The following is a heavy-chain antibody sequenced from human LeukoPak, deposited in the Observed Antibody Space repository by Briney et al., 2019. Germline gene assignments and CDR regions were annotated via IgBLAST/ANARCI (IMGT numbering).Heavy chain of an antibody. CDR3: ARSSATFDY. J-gene: IGHJ4*02. V-gene: IGHV3-30*03. CDR1: GFTFSSYG. Sequence: PGRSLRLSCAASGFTFSSYGMHWVRQAPGKGLEWVALISYDGSNKYFADSVKGRFTISRDNSKNTLYLQMHSLRAEDTAVYYCARSSATFDYWGQGTLVTVSS. CDR2: ISYDGSNK.